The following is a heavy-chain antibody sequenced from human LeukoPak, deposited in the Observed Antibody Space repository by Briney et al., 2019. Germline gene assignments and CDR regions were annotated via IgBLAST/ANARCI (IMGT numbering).Heavy chain of an antibody. Sequence: SETLSLMCSVSGRPKSIMSEFGRWIRQPPGKGLEWIGSIYYSGSTYYNPSLKSRVTISVDTSKNLFSLKLSSVTGTDTAVYYCARHAEDSSSCPSDYWGEGTLVTVSS. D-gene: IGHD6-13*01. V-gene: IGHV4-39*01. CDR1: GRPKSIMSEF. J-gene: IGHJ4*02. CDR2: IYYSGST. CDR3: ARHAEDSSSCPSDY.